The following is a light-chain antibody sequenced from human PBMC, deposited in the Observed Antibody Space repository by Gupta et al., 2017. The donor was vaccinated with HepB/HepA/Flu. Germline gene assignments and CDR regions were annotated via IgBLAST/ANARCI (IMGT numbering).Light chain of an antibody. CDR1: QSVSSY. J-gene: IGKJ2*04. V-gene: IGKV3-11*01. Sequence: EIVLTQSPATLYLSPGERTTLSCRASQSVSSYLSWYQQKPGQAPRLLIYDASNRATGIPARFSGSGSGTDFTLTISSLEPEDFAVYYCQQRSNWPCSFGQGTKLEIK. CDR2: DAS. CDR3: QQRSNWPCS.